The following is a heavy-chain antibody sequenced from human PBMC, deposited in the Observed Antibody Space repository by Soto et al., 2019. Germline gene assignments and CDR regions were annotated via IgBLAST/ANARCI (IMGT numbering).Heavy chain of an antibody. CDR1: GFTFSDYY. J-gene: IGHJ4*02. CDR2: ISSSGSTI. CDR3: ARDCSGGSCYSRFVDY. D-gene: IGHD2-15*01. Sequence: GGSLRLSCAASGFTFSDYYMSWIRQAPGKGLEWVSYISSSGSTIYYADSVKGRFTISRDNAKNSLYLQMNSLRAEDTAVYYCARDCSGGSCYSRFVDYWGQGTLVTVSS. V-gene: IGHV3-11*01.